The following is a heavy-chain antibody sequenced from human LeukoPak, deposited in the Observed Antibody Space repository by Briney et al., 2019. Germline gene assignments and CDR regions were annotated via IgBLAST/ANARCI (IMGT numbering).Heavy chain of an antibody. J-gene: IGHJ4*02. D-gene: IGHD4-17*01. CDR2: ISSSGSTI. CDR1: GFTFSSYE. V-gene: IGHV3-48*03. CDR3: ASWEDYGDYSN. Sequence: PGGSLRLSCAASGFTFSSYEMNWVRQAPGKGLEWVSYISSSGSTIYYADSVKGRFTISRDNAKNSLYLQMNSLRAEDTAVYYCASWEDYGDYSNWGQGTLVTVSS.